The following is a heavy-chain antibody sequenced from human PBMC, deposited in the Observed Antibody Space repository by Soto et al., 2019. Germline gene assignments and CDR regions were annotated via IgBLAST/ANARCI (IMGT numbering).Heavy chain of an antibody. CDR1: GFTFSSYS. D-gene: IGHD6-13*01. V-gene: IGHV3-21*01. J-gene: IGHJ6*02. Sequence: GGSLRLSCAASGFTFSSYSMNWVRQAPGKGLEWVSSISSSSSYIYYADSVKGRFTISRDNAKNSLYLQMNSLRAEDTAVYYCARAGYSGRGENYYGMDVWGQGTTVTVSS. CDR2: ISSSSSYI. CDR3: ARAGYSGRGENYYGMDV.